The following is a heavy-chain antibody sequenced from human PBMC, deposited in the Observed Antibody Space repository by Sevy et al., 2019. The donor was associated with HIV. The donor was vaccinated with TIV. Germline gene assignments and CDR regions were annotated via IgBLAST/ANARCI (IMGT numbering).Heavy chain of an antibody. Sequence: GGSLRLSCAASGFTFSSYAMSWVRQAPGKGLEWVSAISGSGGSTYYADSVKGRFTISRDNSKNTLYLQMNSLRAEDTAVYYCAKDDEGYCSSTCCRPTEYFQHWGQGTLVTVSS. D-gene: IGHD2-2*01. V-gene: IGHV3-23*01. CDR3: AKDDEGYCSSTCCRPTEYFQH. J-gene: IGHJ1*01. CDR2: ISGSGGST. CDR1: GFTFSSYA.